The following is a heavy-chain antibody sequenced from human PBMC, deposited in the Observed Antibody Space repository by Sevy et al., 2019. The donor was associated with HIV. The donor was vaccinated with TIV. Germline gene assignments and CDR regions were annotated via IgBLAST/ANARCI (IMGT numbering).Heavy chain of an antibody. D-gene: IGHD4-4*01. J-gene: IGHJ4*02. V-gene: IGHV1-2*02. CDR1: GYSFTDYY. CDR2: IYAYSGTT. CDR3: ARSLGTATLTNIFGS. Sequence: ASVKVSCKASGYSFTDYYIHWVRQAPGQRVEWMAWIYAYSGTTNFAQKFQGRVTMTRDTSISTAYMELSRLTSDDTAMYYCARSLGTATLTNIFGSSGQGTLVTVSS.